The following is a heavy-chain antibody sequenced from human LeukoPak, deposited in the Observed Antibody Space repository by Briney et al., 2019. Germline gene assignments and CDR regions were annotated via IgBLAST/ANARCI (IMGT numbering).Heavy chain of an antibody. D-gene: IGHD5-18*01. CDR1: GFTVSSNY. CDR2: IYSGGST. Sequence: GGSLRLSCAASGFTVSSNYKSWVRQAPGKGLEWVSVIYSGGSTYYADSVKGRFTISRDNSKNTLYLQMNSLRAEDTAVYYCARDLQLWAGDAFDIWGQGTIVTVSS. J-gene: IGHJ3*02. V-gene: IGHV3-66*02. CDR3: ARDLQLWAGDAFDI.